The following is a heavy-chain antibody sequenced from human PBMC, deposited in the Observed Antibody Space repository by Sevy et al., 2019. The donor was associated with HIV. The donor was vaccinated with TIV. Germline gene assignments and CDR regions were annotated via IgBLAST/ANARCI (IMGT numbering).Heavy chain of an antibody. D-gene: IGHD3-22*01. CDR3: TNAGVQRVWLRLDY. CDR1: GFTFSSYA. J-gene: IGHJ4*02. Sequence: GGALRLSCAASGFTFSSYAMSWVRQAPGKGLEWVSAISGSGGSTYYADSVKGRFTISKYNSKNTLYLQMNSLRAEDTAVYYCTNAGVQRVWLRLDYWGQGTLVTVSS. V-gene: IGHV3-23*01. CDR2: ISGSGGST.